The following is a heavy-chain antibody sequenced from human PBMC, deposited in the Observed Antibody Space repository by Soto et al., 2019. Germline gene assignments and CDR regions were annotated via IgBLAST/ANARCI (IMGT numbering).Heavy chain of an antibody. J-gene: IGHJ6*02. D-gene: IGHD5-12*01. CDR3: ARIRGYGRHYYYYGMDV. CDR1: EFSLITSGMW. V-gene: IGHV2-70*01. Sequence: SGPTLVNPTETLTLTCTISEFSLITSGMWLRWIRKRPGKALEWLALIDWDDDKYYSTSLKTRLTISKDTSKNQVVLTMTNMDPVDTATYYCARIRGYGRHYYYYGMDVWGQGTTVTVSS. CDR2: IDWDDDK.